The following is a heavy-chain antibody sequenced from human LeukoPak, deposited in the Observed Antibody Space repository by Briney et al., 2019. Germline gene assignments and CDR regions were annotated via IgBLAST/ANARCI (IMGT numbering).Heavy chain of an antibody. J-gene: IGHJ4*02. CDR3: AKERASGNYWGYFDS. CDR2: ITGSGDGT. Sequence: GGSLRLSCAASGFTFTTYAMSWVRQAPGKGLEWVSAITGSGDGTFSAGSVKGRFTISRNNSINTLYLQMDSLRAEDTAIYYCAKERASGNYWGYFDSWGQGTLVTVSS. V-gene: IGHV3-23*01. CDR1: GFTFTTYA. D-gene: IGHD3-10*01.